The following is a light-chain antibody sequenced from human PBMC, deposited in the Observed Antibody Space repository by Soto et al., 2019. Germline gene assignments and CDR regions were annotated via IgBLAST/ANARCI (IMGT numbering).Light chain of an antibody. V-gene: IGLV2-14*01. J-gene: IGLJ1*01. Sequence: QSVLTQPASVSGSPGQSITVSCTGTSSDLGNYNYVSWYQHHPGKAPKLMVYEVSNRPSGVSNRFSGSKSGNTASLTISGPQVEDEAEYYCSSYTSSGTLVFGAGTKVTVL. CDR3: SSYTSSGTLV. CDR1: SSDLGNYNY. CDR2: EVS.